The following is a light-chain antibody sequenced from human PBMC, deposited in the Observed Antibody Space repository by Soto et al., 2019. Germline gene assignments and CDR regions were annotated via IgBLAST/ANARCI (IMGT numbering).Light chain of an antibody. J-gene: IGKJ1*01. Sequence: DIQMTQSPSTLSASVGDSVTITCRASQSINNWLAWYQQKPGKAPKLLIYKASSLESGVPSKFSGSGSGTEFILTISSLQPDDSATYDCQQYTSFSWTFGQGTKVAIK. CDR2: KAS. CDR3: QQYTSFSWT. CDR1: QSINNW. V-gene: IGKV1-5*03.